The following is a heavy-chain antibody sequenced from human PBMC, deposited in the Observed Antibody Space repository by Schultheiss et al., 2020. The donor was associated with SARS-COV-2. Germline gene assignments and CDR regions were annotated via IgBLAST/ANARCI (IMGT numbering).Heavy chain of an antibody. CDR2: ISSSGSTI. CDR3: AKATSVVVVPYFDY. CDR1: GFTFDDYA. J-gene: IGHJ4*02. V-gene: IGHV3-23*01. Sequence: GGSLRLSCAASGFTFDDYAMHWVRQAPGKGLEWVSYISSSGSTIYYADSVKGRFTISRDNSKNTLYLQMNSLRAEDTAVYYCAKATSVVVVPYFDYWGQGTPVTVSS. D-gene: IGHD2-2*01.